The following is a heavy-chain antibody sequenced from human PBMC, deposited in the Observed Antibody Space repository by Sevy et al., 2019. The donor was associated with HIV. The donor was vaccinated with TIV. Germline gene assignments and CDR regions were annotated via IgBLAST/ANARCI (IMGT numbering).Heavy chain of an antibody. Sequence: GGSLRLSCGASGFTFSNYAMSRVRQAPGKGPEWVSGINNGGSTYYADSVKGRFTISRDNSKKMVFLQMNSLRAEDTAVYYCASGDTTMITDLDYWGQGALVTVSS. V-gene: IGHV3-23*01. CDR1: GFTFSNYA. CDR3: ASGDTTMITDLDY. J-gene: IGHJ4*02. CDR2: INNGGST. D-gene: IGHD5-18*01.